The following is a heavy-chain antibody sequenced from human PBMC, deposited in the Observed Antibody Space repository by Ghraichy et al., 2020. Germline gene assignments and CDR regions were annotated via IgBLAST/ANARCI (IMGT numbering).Heavy chain of an antibody. Sequence: GVLRLSCAASGFTFSTYWMHWVRQAPGKGLVWVSRINSDGSSTGYADSVKGRFTISRDNAKNTVHLQMNSLRAEDTAVYYCVRSPGTTFDYWGQGTLVTVSS. D-gene: IGHD1-1*01. CDR1: GFTFSTYW. J-gene: IGHJ4*02. V-gene: IGHV3-74*01. CDR2: INSDGSST. CDR3: VRSPGTTFDY.